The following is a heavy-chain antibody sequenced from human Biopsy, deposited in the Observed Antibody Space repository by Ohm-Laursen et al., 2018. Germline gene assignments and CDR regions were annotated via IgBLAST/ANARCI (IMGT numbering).Heavy chain of an antibody. D-gene: IGHD6-19*01. CDR1: GFTFENYA. Sequence: SLRLSCTASGFTFENYAMNWVRQAPGKGLEWGAGISWNSGSVVYADSVKGRFTISRDNAKNSLYLQMHSLRAEDTAFYYCAKASGYSSGWPIDYWGQGNLVTVSS. V-gene: IGHV3-9*01. J-gene: IGHJ4*02. CDR2: ISWNSGSV. CDR3: AKASGYSSGWPIDY.